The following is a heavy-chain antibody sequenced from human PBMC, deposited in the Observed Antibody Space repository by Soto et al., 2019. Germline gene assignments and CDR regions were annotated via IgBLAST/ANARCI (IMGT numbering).Heavy chain of an antibody. D-gene: IGHD1-26*01. Sequence: SETLSLTCAVSGYSISSGYYWGWIRQPPGKGLEWIGSIYHSGSTYYNPSLKSRVTVSVDTSKNQFSLKLSSVTAADTAVYYCARDKYSGSREFDYWGQGTLVTVSS. CDR2: IYHSGST. CDR3: ARDKYSGSREFDY. J-gene: IGHJ4*02. V-gene: IGHV4-38-2*02. CDR1: GYSISSGYY.